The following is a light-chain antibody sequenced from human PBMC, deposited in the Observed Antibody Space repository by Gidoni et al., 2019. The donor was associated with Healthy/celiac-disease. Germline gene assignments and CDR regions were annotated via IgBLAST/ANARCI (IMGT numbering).Light chain of an antibody. CDR1: KLGDKY. J-gene: IGLJ1*01. Sequence: SYELTPPPSVSVSPGQTASITCSGDKLGDKYACWYQQKPGQSPVLVIYQDSKRPSGIPERFSGSNSGNPATLTISGTQAMDEADYYCQAWDSGYVFGTGTKVTVL. CDR2: QDS. V-gene: IGLV3-1*01. CDR3: QAWDSGYV.